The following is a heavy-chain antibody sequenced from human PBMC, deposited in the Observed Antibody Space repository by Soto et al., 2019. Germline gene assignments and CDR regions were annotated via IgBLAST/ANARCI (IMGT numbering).Heavy chain of an antibody. V-gene: IGHV1-69*02. Sequence: QVQLVQSGAEVKKPGSSVKVSCKASGGTFSSYTISWVRQAPGQGLEWMGRIIPILGIANYAQKFQGRVTITADKSXXTXYXXLSSLRSEDTAVYYCAVGGDCSRTSCPRLDYGMDVWGQGTTVTVSS. J-gene: IGHJ6*02. D-gene: IGHD2-2*03. CDR2: IIPILGIA. CDR3: AVGGDCSRTSCPRLDYGMDV. CDR1: GGTFSSYT.